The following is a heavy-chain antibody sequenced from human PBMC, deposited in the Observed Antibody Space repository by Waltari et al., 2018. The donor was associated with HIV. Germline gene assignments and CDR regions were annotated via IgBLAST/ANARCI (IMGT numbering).Heavy chain of an antibody. CDR2: IKQDGGEK. CDR1: GFIFSNYW. D-gene: IGHD1-26*01. V-gene: IGHV3-7*01. Sequence: MVESGGDLVQPGGSLRLSCAVSGFIFSNYWMRWVRQAPGKGPEWVANIKQDGGEKYYVHSVRGRFTISRDNAKNSLYLQMNSLRVEDTAVYYCASHRYSGYDKYFYYYYGMDVWGQGTTVTVSS. CDR3: ASHRYSGYDKYFYYYYGMDV. J-gene: IGHJ6*02.